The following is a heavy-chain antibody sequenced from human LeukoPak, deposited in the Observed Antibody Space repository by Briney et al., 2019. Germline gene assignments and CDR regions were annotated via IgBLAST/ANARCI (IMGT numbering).Heavy chain of an antibody. Sequence: SETLSLACAVYGGSFSGYYWSWIRQPPGKGLEWIGEINHSGSTNYNPSLKSRVTISVDTSKNQFSLKLSSVTAADTAVYYCARATYCSGDSCYSGIFDYWGQGTLVTVSS. V-gene: IGHV4-34*01. CDR1: GGSFSGYY. D-gene: IGHD2-15*01. CDR3: ARATYCSGDSCYSGIFDY. CDR2: INHSGST. J-gene: IGHJ4*02.